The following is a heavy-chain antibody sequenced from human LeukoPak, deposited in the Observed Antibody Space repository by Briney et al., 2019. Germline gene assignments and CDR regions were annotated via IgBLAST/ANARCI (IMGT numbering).Heavy chain of an antibody. Sequence: SETLSLTCTVSGGSISSYYWSWIRQPAGKGLEWIGRIYTSGSTNYNPSLKSRVTMSVDTSKNQFSLKLSSVTAADTAVYYCARGRQIITIFGVVIIHYFDYWGQGTLVTVSS. CDR1: GGSISSYY. D-gene: IGHD3-3*01. J-gene: IGHJ4*02. V-gene: IGHV4-4*07. CDR3: ARGRQIITIFGVVIIHYFDY. CDR2: IYTSGST.